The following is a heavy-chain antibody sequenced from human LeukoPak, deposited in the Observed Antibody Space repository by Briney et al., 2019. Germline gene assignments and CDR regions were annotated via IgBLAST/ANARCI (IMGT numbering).Heavy chain of an antibody. J-gene: IGHJ4*02. CDR1: GGSISSYY. V-gene: IGHV4-34*01. Sequence: SETLSLTCTVSGGSISSYYWSWIRQPPGKGLEWIGEINHSGSTNYNPSLKSRVTISVDTSKNQFSLKLTSVTAADTAVYYCARGMEHYDSSGPYYFDYWGQGTLVTVSS. D-gene: IGHD3-22*01. CDR2: INHSGST. CDR3: ARGMEHYDSSGPYYFDY.